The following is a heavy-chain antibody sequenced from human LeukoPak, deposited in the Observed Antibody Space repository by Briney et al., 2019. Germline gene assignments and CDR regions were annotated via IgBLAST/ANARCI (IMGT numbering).Heavy chain of an antibody. CDR2: INPNSGGT. V-gene: IGHV1-2*02. D-gene: IGHD6-19*01. CDR3: ARGGRWIAVAGLAHNWFDP. Sequence: ASVKVSCKASGYTFTGYYMHWVRHAPGQGLEWMGWINPNSGGTNYAQKFQGRVTMTRDTSISTAYMELSRLRSDDTAVYYCARGGRWIAVAGLAHNWFDPWGQGTLVTVSS. J-gene: IGHJ5*02. CDR1: GYTFTGYY.